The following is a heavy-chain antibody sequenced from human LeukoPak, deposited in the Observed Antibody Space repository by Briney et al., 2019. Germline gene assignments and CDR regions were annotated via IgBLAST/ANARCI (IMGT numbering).Heavy chain of an antibody. CDR2: INPNSGGT. CDR3: ARDSSSYYSNYYDYMDV. V-gene: IGHV1-2*02. J-gene: IGHJ6*03. CDR1: VYMLTAYY. D-gene: IGHD6-13*01. Sequence: ASVKDSRMASVYMLTAYYMHWVRQAPGQGVEWVGLINPNSGGTHYAQKFQGRVTMTRDTSISTDYMELSRLISDDTAVYYCARDSSSYYSNYYDYMDVWGKGTTVTVSS.